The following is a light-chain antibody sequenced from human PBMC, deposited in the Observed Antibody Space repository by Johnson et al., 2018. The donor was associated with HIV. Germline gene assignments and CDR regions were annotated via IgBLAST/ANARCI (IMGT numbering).Light chain of an antibody. V-gene: IGLV1-51*01. J-gene: IGLJ1*01. CDR3: GSWDSSLRAYV. Sequence: QSVLTQPPSVSAAPGQKVTISCSGSSSNIGNNYVSCYQQLPGTAPKLLIYDNNRRPSGSPDRFSGPTSATSGTLGITGHHPGDEAYSYCGSWDSSLRAYVVGTGTKVTVL. CDR2: DNN. CDR1: SSNIGNNY.